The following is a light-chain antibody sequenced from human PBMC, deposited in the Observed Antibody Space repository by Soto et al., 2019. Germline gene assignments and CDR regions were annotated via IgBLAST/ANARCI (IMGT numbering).Light chain of an antibody. CDR3: QAWDINTAV. V-gene: IGLV3-1*01. CDR2: EDY. Sequence: SYELTQPPSVSVSPGQTASITCSGDKLGDKFACWYQQKPRQSPVLVIYEDYKRPSGIPGRFSGSNSGNTATLTISDTQAMDEADYYCQAWDINTAVFGTGTKVTVL. J-gene: IGLJ1*01. CDR1: KLGDKF.